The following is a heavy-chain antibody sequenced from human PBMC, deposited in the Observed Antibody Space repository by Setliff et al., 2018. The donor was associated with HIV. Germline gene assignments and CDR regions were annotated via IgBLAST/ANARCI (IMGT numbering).Heavy chain of an antibody. CDR3: ARSRTSSGYYGVTGYGMDV. J-gene: IGHJ6*02. Sequence: ETLSLTCGVSGYSMSSGYYWGWIRQPPGKGLEWIGYIYYSGSTNYNPSLMSRLTMSVDSSKNQFSLKLNSVTTADTAVYYCARSRTSSGYYGVTGYGMDVWGQGTTVTVSS. V-gene: IGHV4-61*01. CDR2: IYYSGST. CDR1: GYSMSSGYY. D-gene: IGHD3-22*01.